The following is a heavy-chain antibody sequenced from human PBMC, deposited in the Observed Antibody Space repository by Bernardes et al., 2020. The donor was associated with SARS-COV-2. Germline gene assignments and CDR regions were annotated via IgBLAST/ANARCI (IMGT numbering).Heavy chain of an antibody. CDR1: GFSLSPSGVG. J-gene: IGHJ4*02. CDR2: IYWNDDK. Sequence: SGPTLLKPTQTLTLTCPFSGFSLSPSGVGVGWIRQPPGKALEWLALIYWNDDKRYSPSLKSRLTITKDTSKNQVVLTMTNMDPVDTATYYCAHSLGVMNYFDYWGQGTLVTVSS. V-gene: IGHV2-5*01. D-gene: IGHD3-16*01. CDR3: AHSLGVMNYFDY.